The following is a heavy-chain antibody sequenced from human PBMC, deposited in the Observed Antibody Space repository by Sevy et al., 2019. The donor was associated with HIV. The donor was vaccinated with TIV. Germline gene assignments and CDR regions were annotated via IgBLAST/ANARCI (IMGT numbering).Heavy chain of an antibody. CDR2: IIPIFGTA. V-gene: IGHV1-69*13. CDR3: ARTSRVTGSHEYYYYYMDV. D-gene: IGHD1-20*01. Sequence: ASVKVSCKASGGTFSSYAISWVRQAPGQGLEWMGGIIPIFGTANYAQKFQGRVTITADESTSTAYMELSSLRSEDTAVYYCARTSRVTGSHEYYYYYMDVWGKGTTVTVSS. CDR1: GGTFSSYA. J-gene: IGHJ6*03.